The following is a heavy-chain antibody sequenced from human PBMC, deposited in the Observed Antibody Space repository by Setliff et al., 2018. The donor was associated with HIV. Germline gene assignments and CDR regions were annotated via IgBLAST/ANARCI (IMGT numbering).Heavy chain of an antibody. CDR3: ARVRYCSGGSCYGGEYWFDP. J-gene: IGHJ5*02. CDR1: GYTFTSYY. D-gene: IGHD2-15*01. V-gene: IGHV1-46*01. Sequence: ASVKVSCKASGYTFTSYYIHWVRQAPGQGLEWMGVIHPSGGSTSYAQSFQDRVTMTRDTSTSTVYMELSSLRSEDTAVYYCARVRYCSGGSCYGGEYWFDPWGQGTRVTVSS. CDR2: IHPSGGST.